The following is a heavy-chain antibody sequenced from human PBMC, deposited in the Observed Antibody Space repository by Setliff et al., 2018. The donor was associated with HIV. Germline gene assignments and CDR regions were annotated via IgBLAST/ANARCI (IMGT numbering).Heavy chain of an antibody. J-gene: IGHJ5*02. V-gene: IGHV4-38-2*01. CDR3: ARHDCGGDCSINWFDP. CDR2: IYHSGST. D-gene: IGHD2-21*02. CDR1: GYAINNNFF. Sequence: PSEPLSLPCAVPGYAINNNFFWGWVRQPPGKGLEWIGSIYHSGSTYYNPSLKSRATISLDTSNNHFSLKLSSVTAADTAVYYCARHDCGGDCSINWFDPWGQGTLVTVSS.